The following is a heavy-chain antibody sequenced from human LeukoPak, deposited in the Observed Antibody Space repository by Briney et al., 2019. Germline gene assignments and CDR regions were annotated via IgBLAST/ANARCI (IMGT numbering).Heavy chain of an antibody. V-gene: IGHV3-7*01. CDR1: GFSFSTYA. D-gene: IGHD3-22*01. CDR2: IKQDGSEK. J-gene: IGHJ4*02. CDR3: ARAVYYDGSGYYTLDY. Sequence: GGSLRLSCAASGFSFSTYAMSWVRQAPGKGLEWVANIKQDGSEKYYVDSVKGRFTISRDNAKNSLYLQMNSLRAEDTAMYYCARAVYYDGSGYYTLDYWGQGTLVTVSS.